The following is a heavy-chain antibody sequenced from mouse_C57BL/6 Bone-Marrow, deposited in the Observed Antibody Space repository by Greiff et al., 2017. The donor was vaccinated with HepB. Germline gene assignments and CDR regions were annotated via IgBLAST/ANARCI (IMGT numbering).Heavy chain of an antibody. V-gene: IGHV5-16*01. CDR2: INYDGSST. J-gene: IGHJ2*01. D-gene: IGHD1-1*02. Sequence: EVKLVDSEGGLVQPGSSMKLSCTASGFTFSDYYMAWVRQVPEKGLEWVANINYDGSSTYYLDSLKSRFIISRDNAKNILYLQMSSLKSEDTATYYCAREGGRYYAVDYWDQGTTLTVSS. CDR3: AREGGRYYAVDY. CDR1: GFTFSDYY.